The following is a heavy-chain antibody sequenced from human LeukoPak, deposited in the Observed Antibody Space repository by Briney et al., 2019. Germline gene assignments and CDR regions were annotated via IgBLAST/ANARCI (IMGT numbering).Heavy chain of an antibody. D-gene: IGHD3-22*01. CDR1: GFSLSRHGVS. J-gene: IGHJ4*02. V-gene: IGHV2-5*02. CDR2: IYWDDDK. Sequence: SGPTLVKPTQTLTLTCSFSGFSLSRHGVSVGWIRQPPGKALEFLALIYWDDDKRYSASLKARLRITKDTSRNQVVLTMTNIDPEDTATYYCAHSNPTAYSYDSSGFYFDYWGQGTLVTVSS. CDR3: AHSNPTAYSYDSSGFYFDY.